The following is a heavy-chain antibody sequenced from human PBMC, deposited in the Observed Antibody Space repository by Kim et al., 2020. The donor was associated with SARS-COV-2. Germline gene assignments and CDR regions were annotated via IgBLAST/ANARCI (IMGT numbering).Heavy chain of an antibody. CDR3: ARGRYYYDSSGYHHYYYGMDD. J-gene: IGHJ6*02. CDR2: INPNSGGT. Sequence: ASVKVSCQASGYTFTGYYMHWVRQAPGQGLEWMGWINPNSGGTNYAQKLQGWVTMTRDTSISTAYMELSRLRSDDTAVYYCARGRYYYDSSGYHHYYYGMDDWGQGATVTVSS. V-gene: IGHV1-2*04. CDR1: GYTFTGYY. D-gene: IGHD3-22*01.